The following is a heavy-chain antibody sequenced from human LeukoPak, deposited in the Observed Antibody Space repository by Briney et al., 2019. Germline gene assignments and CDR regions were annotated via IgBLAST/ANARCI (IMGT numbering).Heavy chain of an antibody. D-gene: IGHD6-6*01. CDR1: GGSISSYY. Sequence: PSETLSLTCTVSGGSISSYYWSWIRQPAGKGLEWIGRIYTSGSTNYNPSLKSRVTMSVDPSKNQFSLKLSSVTAADTGVYYCASSYSSSSGLVFDYWGQGTLATVSS. CDR3: ASSYSSSSGLVFDY. CDR2: IYTSGST. V-gene: IGHV4-4*07. J-gene: IGHJ4*02.